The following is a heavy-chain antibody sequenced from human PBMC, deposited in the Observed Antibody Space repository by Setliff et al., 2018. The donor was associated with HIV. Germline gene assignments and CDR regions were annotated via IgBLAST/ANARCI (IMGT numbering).Heavy chain of an antibody. J-gene: IGHJ6*02. CDR2: ISSSGSTI. V-gene: IGHV3-48*03. D-gene: IGHD3-10*01. CDR1: GFTFSSYE. CDR3: ASTGLLLPRFGASYYYYGMDV. Sequence: LRLSCAASGFTFSSYEMNWVRQAPGKGLEWVSYISSSGSTIYYADSVKGRLTISRDNAKNSLYLQMNSLRAEDTAVYFCASTGLLLPRFGASYYYYGMDVWGQGTTVTVSS.